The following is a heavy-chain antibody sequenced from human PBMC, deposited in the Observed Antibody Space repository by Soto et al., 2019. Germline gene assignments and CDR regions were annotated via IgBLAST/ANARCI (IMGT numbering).Heavy chain of an antibody. J-gene: IGHJ4*02. CDR3: VRPWDIAMVSTWNY. CDR2: INKNGGEK. CDR1: GFTLSSYS. V-gene: IGHV3-7*03. D-gene: IGHD5-18*01. Sequence: GESLKISCAASGFTLSSYSMSWVRQAPGKGLEWVANINKNGGEKYYVDSVKGRFTISRDNAKNSLYLQMNSQRSEDTAVYYCVRPWDIAMVSTWNYWGQGNLVTVS.